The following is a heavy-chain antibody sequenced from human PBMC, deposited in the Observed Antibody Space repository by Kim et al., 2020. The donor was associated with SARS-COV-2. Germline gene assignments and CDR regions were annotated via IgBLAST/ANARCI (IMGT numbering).Heavy chain of an antibody. D-gene: IGHD3-16*01. V-gene: IGHV3-53*01. CDR3: ARDVFSVNYFDY. CDR2: IYTDGDT. CDR1: GFTISSKY. Sequence: GGSLRLSCAASGFTISSKYMNWIRQAPGKGLEWVSSIYTDGDTYYADSVKGRFTISREISKSKVYLQMRSLRAEDTAVYYCARDVFSVNYFDYWRQGILVTVSS. J-gene: IGHJ4*02.